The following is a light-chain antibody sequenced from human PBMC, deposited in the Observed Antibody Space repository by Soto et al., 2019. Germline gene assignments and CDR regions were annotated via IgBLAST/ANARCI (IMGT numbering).Light chain of an antibody. CDR3: QQSYSTPSLT. CDR1: QSIDKY. V-gene: IGKV1-39*01. J-gene: IGKJ4*01. Sequence: DIQMTQSPSSLSASVGDRVTITCRASQSIDKYVNWYQQKPGKGPNLLIYAASNLRTGVPSRFSGSGSGTDFTLTISSLLPVDFATYFCQQSYSTPSLTFGGGTKVDIK. CDR2: AAS.